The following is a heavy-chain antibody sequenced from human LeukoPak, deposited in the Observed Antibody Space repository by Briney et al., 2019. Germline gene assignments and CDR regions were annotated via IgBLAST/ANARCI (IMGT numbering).Heavy chain of an antibody. CDR3: AKDRTSYSSSWYNPYYYYYMDV. V-gene: IGHV3-43D*03. D-gene: IGHD6-13*01. CDR2: ISWDGGGT. CDR1: GFTFDDYA. J-gene: IGHJ6*03. Sequence: GGSLRLSCAASGFTFDDYAMHWVRQAPGKGLEWVSLISWDGGGTYYADSVKGRFTISRDNSKNSLYLQMNSLRAEDTALYYCAKDRTSYSSSWYNPYYYYYMDVWGKGTTVTVSS.